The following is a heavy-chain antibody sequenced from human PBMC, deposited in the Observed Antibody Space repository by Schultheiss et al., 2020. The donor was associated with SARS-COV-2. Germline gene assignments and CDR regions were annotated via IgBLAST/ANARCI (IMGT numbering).Heavy chain of an antibody. D-gene: IGHD4-23*01. CDR3: ARGGEGTTVVTVDS. J-gene: IGHJ4*02. CDR2: ISGSGGST. CDR1: GFTFTTHW. V-gene: IGHV3-23*01. Sequence: GGSLRLSCAGSGFTFTTHWMHWVRQAPGKGLEWVSAISGSGGSTYYADSVKGRFTISRDNSKNTLYLQMNSLRAEDTAVYYCARGGEGTTVVTVDSWGQGTLVTVSS.